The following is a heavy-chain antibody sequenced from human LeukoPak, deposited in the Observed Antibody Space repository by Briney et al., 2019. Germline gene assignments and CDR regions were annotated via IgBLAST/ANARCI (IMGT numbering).Heavy chain of an antibody. Sequence: SETLSLTCTVSGGSISNYYWSWIRQPPGKGLEWIGYIYYSGSTNYNPSLKSRVTISVDTPKNQFSLKLRSVTAADTAVYYCARVHLDTGYRWGQGTLVTVSS. CDR3: ARVHLDTGYR. J-gene: IGHJ5*02. CDR2: IYYSGST. D-gene: IGHD5-18*01. V-gene: IGHV4-59*01. CDR1: GGSISNYY.